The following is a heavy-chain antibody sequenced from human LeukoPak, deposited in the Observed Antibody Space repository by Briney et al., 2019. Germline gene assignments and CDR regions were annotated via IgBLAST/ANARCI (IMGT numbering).Heavy chain of an antibody. Sequence: PGGSLRLSCAASGFTFSSYSMNWVRQAPGKGLEWDSSISSSSSYIYYADSVKGRFTISRDNAKNSLYLQMNSLRAEDTAVYYCARDWRGYSRSGNWFDPWGQGTLVTVPS. V-gene: IGHV3-21*01. CDR2: ISSSSSYI. CDR3: ARDWRGYSRSGNWFDP. D-gene: IGHD5-18*01. CDR1: GFTFSSYS. J-gene: IGHJ5*02.